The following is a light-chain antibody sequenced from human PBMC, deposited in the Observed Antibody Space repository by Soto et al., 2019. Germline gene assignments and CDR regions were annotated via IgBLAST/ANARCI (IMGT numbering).Light chain of an antibody. CDR3: QQYENLPT. CDR1: QNINNY. CDR2: DAS. Sequence: DIQMTQSPSSLSASVGDGVTITCQASQNINNYLNWYQQKPGRAPKLLIYDASNLEAGVPSRFRGSGSGTDFTFTISRMQPEDIAAYYCQQYENLPTFGQGTRLEI. J-gene: IGKJ5*01. V-gene: IGKV1-33*01.